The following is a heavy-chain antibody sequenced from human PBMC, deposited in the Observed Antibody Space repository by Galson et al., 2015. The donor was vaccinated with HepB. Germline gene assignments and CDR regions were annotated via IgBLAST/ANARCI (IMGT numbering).Heavy chain of an antibody. CDR2: IDDTGNT. D-gene: IGHD3-10*01. V-gene: IGHV4-59*02. CDR1: GGAVRGDY. J-gene: IGHJ5*02. Sequence: ETLSLTCTVSGGAVRGDYWNWIRQPPGKGLEWIGYIDDTGNTTYNPSLKSRVTMSVDTSKNQLSLRLRSVTAADTAVYYCARGFVMRFDPWGQGTLVAVSS. CDR3: ARGFVMRFDP.